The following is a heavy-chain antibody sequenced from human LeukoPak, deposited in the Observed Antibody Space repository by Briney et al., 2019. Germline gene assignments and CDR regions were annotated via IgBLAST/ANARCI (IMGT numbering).Heavy chain of an antibody. D-gene: IGHD3-22*01. J-gene: IGHJ4*02. Sequence: SETLSLTCAVYGGSFSSYYWSWIRQPPGKGLEWIGYIYYSGSTNYNPSLKSRVTISVDTSKNQFSLKLSSVTAADTAVYYCTRVVVITTGPVYWGQGTLVTVSS. CDR2: IYYSGST. V-gene: IGHV4-59*01. CDR1: GGSFSSYY. CDR3: TRVVVITTGPVY.